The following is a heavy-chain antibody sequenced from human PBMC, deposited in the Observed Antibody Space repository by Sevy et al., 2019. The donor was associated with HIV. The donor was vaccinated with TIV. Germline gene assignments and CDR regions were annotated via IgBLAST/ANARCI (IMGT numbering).Heavy chain of an antibody. V-gene: IGHV4-39*01. CDR1: GASIRSSGYY. D-gene: IGHD1-1*01. CDR3: VGPKLRDMNDWHYLDY. CDR2: INYSGIT. J-gene: IGHJ4*02. Sequence: SETLSLTCTVSGASIRSSGYYWGWIRQPPGKGLEWIASINYSGITLHNPSLKSRVTISADMSKNQFSLRLSSVTAADSSIYFCVGPKLRDMNDWHYLDYWGQGTVVTVSS.